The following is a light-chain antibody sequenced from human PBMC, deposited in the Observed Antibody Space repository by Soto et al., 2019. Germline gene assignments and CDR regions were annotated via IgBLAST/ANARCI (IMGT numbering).Light chain of an antibody. CDR2: DVD. J-gene: IGLJ1*01. CDR3: SSYAGSSNV. Sequence: QSVLAQPRSVSGSPGQSVTISCTGTSSDVGGYNYVSWYQHHTGKAPKLMIYDVDKRPSGVPGRFSGSKSGNTASLTVSGLQAEDEADYYCSSYAGSSNVFGTGTKVTVL. V-gene: IGLV2-11*01. CDR1: SSDVGGYNY.